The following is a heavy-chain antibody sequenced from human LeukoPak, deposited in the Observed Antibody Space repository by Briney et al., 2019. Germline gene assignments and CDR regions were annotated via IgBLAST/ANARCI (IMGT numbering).Heavy chain of an antibody. CDR2: IYYTGST. D-gene: IGHD2-8*01. J-gene: IGHJ4*02. Sequence: SETLSLTCTVSGSSISSYYWSWVRQPPGKGLEYIGYIYYTGSTNSSPSLKSRVTISVDTSKNQFSLKLNSVTAADTAVYYCARHPIFGGTNVYAFDNWGQGTLVTVSS. V-gene: IGHV4-59*08. CDR1: GSSISSYY. CDR3: ARHPIFGGTNVYAFDN.